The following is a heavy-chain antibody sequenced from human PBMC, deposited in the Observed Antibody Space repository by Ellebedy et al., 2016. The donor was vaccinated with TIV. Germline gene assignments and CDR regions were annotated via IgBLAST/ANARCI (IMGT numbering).Heavy chain of an antibody. CDR3: ARGVNWFDP. CDR1: GDSVSSNSGA. J-gene: IGHJ5*02. Sequence: MPSETLSLTCGISGDSVSSNSGAWHWFRQSQSRGLEWLGRTYYRSRWFNDYAMSVKSRITINADTSKNQFSLQLNSVTSEDTAVYYCARGVNWFDPWGQGTLVTVSS. CDR2: TYYRSRWFN. V-gene: IGHV6-1*01. D-gene: IGHD3-16*01.